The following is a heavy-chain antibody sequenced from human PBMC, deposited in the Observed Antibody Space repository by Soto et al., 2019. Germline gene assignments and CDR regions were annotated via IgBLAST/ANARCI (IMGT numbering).Heavy chain of an antibody. CDR1: GYTLTELS. Sequence: ASVKVSCKVSGYTLTELSMHWVRQAPGKGLEWMGGFDPEDGETIYAQKFQGRVTMTEDTSTDTAYMELSSLRSEDTAVYYCATVRALGSYYYYYYVMDVWGQGTTVTVSS. J-gene: IGHJ6*02. D-gene: IGHD3-10*01. CDR3: ATVRALGSYYYYYYVMDV. V-gene: IGHV1-24*01. CDR2: FDPEDGET.